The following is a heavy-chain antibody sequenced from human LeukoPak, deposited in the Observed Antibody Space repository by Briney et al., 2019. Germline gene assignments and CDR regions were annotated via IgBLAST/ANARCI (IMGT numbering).Heavy chain of an antibody. CDR2: TVGSRPDT. V-gene: IGHV3-23*01. J-gene: IGHJ4*02. D-gene: IGHD2-8*02. CDR1: GFTFTNYA. CDR3: TKAPLMSCTGAFCYPFDS. Sequence: GGSLRLSCAASGFTFTNYAMSWVRQTPGEGLEWVSATVGSRPDTYHADSVKGRFTVSRDNSRNTLYLQMNNLRIEDSAVYYCTKAPLMSCTGAFCYPFDSWGQGVLVTVSS.